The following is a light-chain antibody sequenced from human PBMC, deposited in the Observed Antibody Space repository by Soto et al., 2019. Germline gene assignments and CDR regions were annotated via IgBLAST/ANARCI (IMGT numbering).Light chain of an antibody. CDR2: AAS. CDR1: QGISNY. Sequence: DIQMTQSPSSLSASVGDRVTITCRASQGISNYLAWYQQKPGKGPKFLIYAASTLQSGVPSRFSGSGSGTDFSLHITSLQPEDVATYYCQKYNRAPWTFGQGTKVEIK. CDR3: QKYNRAPWT. J-gene: IGKJ1*01. V-gene: IGKV1-27*01.